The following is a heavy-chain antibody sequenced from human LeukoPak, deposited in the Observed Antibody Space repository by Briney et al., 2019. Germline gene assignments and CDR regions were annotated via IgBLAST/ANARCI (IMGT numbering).Heavy chain of an antibody. CDR2: IYHSGST. CDR1: GVSISTYY. CDR3: ARGGAARLHFQN. D-gene: IGHD6-6*01. J-gene: IGHJ1*01. V-gene: IGHV4-59*01. Sequence: PSETLSLTCTVSGVSISTYYWNWIRQPPGKGLEWIGYIYHSGSTNYNPSLQGRVTISVDTSKNQFSLNLNSVTAADTAVYYCARGGAARLHFQNWGQGTLVTVSS.